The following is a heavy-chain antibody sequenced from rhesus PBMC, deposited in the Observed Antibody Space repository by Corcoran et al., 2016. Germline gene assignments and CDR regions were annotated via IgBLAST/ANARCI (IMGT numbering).Heavy chain of an antibody. V-gene: IGHV4-143*01. CDR2: VSGSGGNT. J-gene: IGHJ2*01. D-gene: IGHD2-39*01. CDR1: GGSISDNYY. Sequence: QVQLQESGPGLVKPSATLSLTCTVSGGSISDNYYWRWIRQSPGKGLEWMVRVSGSGGNTNYNPSLKSRVTISRDTSKNQFSLKLSSVTAADTAVYYCARGGQSGYFDLWGPGTPITISS. CDR3: ARGGQSGYFDL.